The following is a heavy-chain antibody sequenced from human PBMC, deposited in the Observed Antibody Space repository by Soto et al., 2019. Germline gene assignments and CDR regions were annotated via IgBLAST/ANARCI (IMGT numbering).Heavy chain of an antibody. Sequence: QVQLVQSGAEVKKPGASVKVSCKASGYTFTSYGISWVRQAPGQGLEWMGWISAYNGNTNYAQKLQGRVTMPTATSTSTAYMELRSLRSDDTAVYYGARAFEAVAQQGQSDYWGQGTLVTVSS. J-gene: IGHJ4*02. CDR2: ISAYNGNT. CDR3: ARAFEAVAQQGQSDY. V-gene: IGHV1-18*01. D-gene: IGHD6-19*01. CDR1: GYTFTSYG.